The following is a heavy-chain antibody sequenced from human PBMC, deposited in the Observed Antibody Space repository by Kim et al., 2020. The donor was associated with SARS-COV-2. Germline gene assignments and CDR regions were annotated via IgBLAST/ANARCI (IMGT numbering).Heavy chain of an antibody. V-gene: IGHV3-11*05. Sequence: VKGRFTISRDNTKNSLYLQMDRLRAEETAVYYCARDWGNDFTVTTILGYWGQGTLVTVSS. J-gene: IGHJ4*02. CDR3: ARDWGNDFTVTTILGY. D-gene: IGHD4-4*01.